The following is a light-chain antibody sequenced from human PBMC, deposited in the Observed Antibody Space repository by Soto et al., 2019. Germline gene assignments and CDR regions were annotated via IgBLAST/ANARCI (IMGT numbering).Light chain of an antibody. CDR2: NVK. Sequence: QSALIQPPSVSGSPGQSVTIPCTETSSDVGTYDYVSWDQEHPGAVPKPLIFNVKALPSGVPDRCTGSKSGTSASLAITGLQAEDEADYYCQAYDYSLTAAVFGGGTKLTVL. CDR3: QAYDYSLTAAV. V-gene: IGLV2-11*01. J-gene: IGLJ3*02. CDR1: SSDVGTYDY.